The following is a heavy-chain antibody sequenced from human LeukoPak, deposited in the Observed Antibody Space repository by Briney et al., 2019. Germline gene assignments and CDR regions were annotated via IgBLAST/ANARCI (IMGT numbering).Heavy chain of an antibody. CDR2: INHSGST. CDR1: GGSFSGYY. V-gene: IGHV4-34*01. J-gene: IGHJ4*02. CDR3: ARGTHVIPHDY. Sequence: SETLSLTCAVYGGSFSGYYWSWVRQPPGKGLEWIGEINHSGSTNYNPSLKSRVTISVDTSKNQFSLKLSSVTAADTAVYYCARGTHVIPHDYWGQGTLVTVSS.